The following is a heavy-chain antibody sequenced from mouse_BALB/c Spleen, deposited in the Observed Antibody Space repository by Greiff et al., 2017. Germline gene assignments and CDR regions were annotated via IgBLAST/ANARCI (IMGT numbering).Heavy chain of an antibody. CDR3: ARGLEFAY. J-gene: IGHJ3*01. CDR2: ISSGGST. CDR1: GFTFSSYA. Sequence: DVKLVESGGGLVKPGGSLKLSCAASGFTFSSYAMSWVRQTPEKRLEWVASISSGGSTYYPDSVKGRFTISRDNARNILYLQMSSLRSEDTAMYYCARGLEFAYWGQGTLVTVSA. V-gene: IGHV5-6-5*01.